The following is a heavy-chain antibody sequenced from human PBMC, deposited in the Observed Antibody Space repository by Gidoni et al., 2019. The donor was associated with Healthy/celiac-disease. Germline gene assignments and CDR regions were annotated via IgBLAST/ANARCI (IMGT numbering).Heavy chain of an antibody. V-gene: IGHV1-69*04. CDR1: GGPFSSYA. CDR3: AREYFDWSNWFDP. J-gene: IGHJ5*02. Sequence: QVQLVQSGAEVKKPGSSVKVSCKASGGPFSSYAISWVRQSPGQGLEWMGRIIPILGIANYAQKFQGRVTITADKSTSTAYMELSSLRSEDTAVYYCAREYFDWSNWFDPWGQGTLVTVSS. CDR2: IIPILGIA. D-gene: IGHD3-9*01.